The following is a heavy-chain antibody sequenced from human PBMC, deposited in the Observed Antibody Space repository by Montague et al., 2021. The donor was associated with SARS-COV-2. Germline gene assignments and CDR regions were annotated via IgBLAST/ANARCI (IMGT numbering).Heavy chain of an antibody. Sequence: PALVKPTQTLTLTCTLSGFSLSTSGMRASWIRQPPGKALEWLARIDWDGDKFYSTSLKTRLTISEDTSKNQVVLTMTNMDPVDTATYYCARSYYDILTNYYDAFDIWGQGTMVTVSS. CDR1: GFSLSTSGMR. D-gene: IGHD3-9*01. CDR3: ARSYYDILTNYYDAFDI. J-gene: IGHJ3*02. V-gene: IGHV2-70*04. CDR2: IDWDGDK.